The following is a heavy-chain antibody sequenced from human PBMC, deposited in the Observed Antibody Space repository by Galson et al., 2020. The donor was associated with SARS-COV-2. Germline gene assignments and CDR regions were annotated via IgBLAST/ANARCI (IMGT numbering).Heavy chain of an antibody. V-gene: IGHV3-64D*06. Sequence: GESLKISCSASGFTFSSYAMHWVRQAPGKGLEYVSAISSNGGSTYYADSVKGRFTISRDNSKNTLYLQMSSLRAEDTAVYYCVKEKKSKPTLKNNWFDPWGQGTLVTVSS. CDR2: ISSNGGST. CDR1: GFTFSSYA. J-gene: IGHJ5*02. CDR3: VKEKKSKPTLKNNWFDP. D-gene: IGHD1-1*01.